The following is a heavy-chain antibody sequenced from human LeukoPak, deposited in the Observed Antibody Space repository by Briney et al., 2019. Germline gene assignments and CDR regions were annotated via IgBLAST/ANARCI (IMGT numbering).Heavy chain of an antibody. V-gene: IGHV4-59*12. CDR3: ARNAGDY. D-gene: IGHD6-13*01. J-gene: IGHJ4*02. CDR2: IYYSGST. CDR1: GGSISSYY. Sequence: SETLSLTCTVSGGSISSYYWSWIRQPPGKGLEWIGYIYYSGSTNYNPSLRSRVTMSVDTSKNQFSLKLNSVTAADTAVYYCARNAGDYWGQGTLVTVSS.